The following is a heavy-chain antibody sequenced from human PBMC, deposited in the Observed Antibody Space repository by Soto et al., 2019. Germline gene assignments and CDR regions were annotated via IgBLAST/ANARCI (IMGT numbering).Heavy chain of an antibody. CDR2: IYHSGST. CDR3: ARAPPRRFRAYYYGMDV. J-gene: IGHJ6*02. V-gene: IGHV4-38-2*01. D-gene: IGHD3-10*01. Sequence: SETLSLTCAVSGYSISSGYYWGWIRQPPGKGLEWIGSIYHSGSTYYNPSLKSRVTISVDTSKNQFSLKLSSVTAADTAVYYCARAPPRRFRAYYYGMDVWGQGTTVTVSS. CDR1: GYSISSGYY.